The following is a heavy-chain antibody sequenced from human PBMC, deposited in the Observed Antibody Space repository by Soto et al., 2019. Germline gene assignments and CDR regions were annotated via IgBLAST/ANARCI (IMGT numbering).Heavy chain of an antibody. CDR1: GFTFSSYG. Sequence: GGSLRLSCAASGFTFSSYGMHWVRQAPGKGLEWVAVISYDGSNKYYADSVKGRFTISRDNSKNTLYLQINSLRSEDTAVYYCAKDSSRYNWNDAGNNWFDPWGQGTLVTVSS. CDR2: ISYDGSNK. D-gene: IGHD1-1*01. V-gene: IGHV3-30*18. CDR3: AKDSSRYNWNDAGNNWFDP. J-gene: IGHJ5*02.